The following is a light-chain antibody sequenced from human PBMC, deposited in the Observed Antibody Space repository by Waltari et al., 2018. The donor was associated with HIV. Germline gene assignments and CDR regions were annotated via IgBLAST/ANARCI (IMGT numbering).Light chain of an antibody. CDR2: RKN. V-gene: IGLV1-47*01. CDR1: RSNIGSNH. Sequence: QSVLTQPPSASGTPGQRVTISCSGSRSNIGSNHVYWYQQIPGTAPKPRIYRKNRRPAGVPDRFSGSKSGTSASLAISGLRSEDEADYYCATWDDSLSGWVFGGGTKLTVL. J-gene: IGLJ3*02. CDR3: ATWDDSLSGWV.